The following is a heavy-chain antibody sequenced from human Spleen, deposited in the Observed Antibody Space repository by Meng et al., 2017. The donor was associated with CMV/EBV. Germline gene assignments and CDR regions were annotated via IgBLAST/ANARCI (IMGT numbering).Heavy chain of an antibody. CDR1: GGSFSGYY. CDR3: ARFGLYDTSGYSLDP. D-gene: IGHD3-22*01. CDR2: INHSGST. J-gene: IGHJ5*02. V-gene: IGHV4-34*01. Sequence: VSGGSFSGYYWNWIRQPPGKGLEWIGEINHSGSTNYNPSLKSRVTISVDTSKNQFSLKLTSVTAADTAVYYCARFGLYDTSGYSLDPWGQGTLVTVSS.